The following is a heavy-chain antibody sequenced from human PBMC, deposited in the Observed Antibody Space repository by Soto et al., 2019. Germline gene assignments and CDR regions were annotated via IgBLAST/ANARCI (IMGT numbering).Heavy chain of an antibody. D-gene: IGHD5-12*01. CDR1: GYTFFTYD. CDR2: ISTYSGDT. V-gene: IGHV1-18*01. CDR3: ARHHGPTTSENWFDP. J-gene: IGHJ5*02. Sequence: QVHLVQPGVEVKTPGASVKVSCQASGYTFFTYDISWVRQAPGQGLEWMGWISTYSGDTKYAQKFQGRVTMTTDTSTTTAYLDLRTLRSDDTAVYYCARHHGPTTSENWFDPWGQGTLVTVSS.